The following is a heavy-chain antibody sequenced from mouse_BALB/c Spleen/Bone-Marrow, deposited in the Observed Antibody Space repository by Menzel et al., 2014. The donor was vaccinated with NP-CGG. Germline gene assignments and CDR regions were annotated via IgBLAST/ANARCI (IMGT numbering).Heavy chain of an antibody. Sequence: EVQLQQSGPELEKPGASVKISCKASGHSFTGYNMNWVKQTNGKSLEWIGNIDPYHGGVSYNQKFKGKATLTVDKSSNTAYMQLKSLTSEDSAVYYCAISIECRPLVYWGQGTLVTVSA. CDR1: GHSFTGYN. V-gene: IGHV1-39*01. J-gene: IGHJ3*01. CDR2: IDPYHGGV. CDR3: AISIECRPLVY.